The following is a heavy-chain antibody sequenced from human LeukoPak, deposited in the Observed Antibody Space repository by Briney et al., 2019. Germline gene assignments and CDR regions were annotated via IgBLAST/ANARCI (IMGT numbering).Heavy chain of an antibody. V-gene: IGHV3-66*01. J-gene: IGHJ4*02. CDR3: ARDKQATYYDILTGKRKYYFDY. Sequence: AGGSLRLSCAASEFSVGSNYMTWVRQAPGKGLEWVSLIYSGGSTYYADSVKGRFTISRDNSKNTLYLQMNSLRAEDTAVYYCARDKQATYYDILTGKRKYYFDYWGQGTLVTVSS. D-gene: IGHD3-9*01. CDR2: IYSGGST. CDR1: EFSVGSNY.